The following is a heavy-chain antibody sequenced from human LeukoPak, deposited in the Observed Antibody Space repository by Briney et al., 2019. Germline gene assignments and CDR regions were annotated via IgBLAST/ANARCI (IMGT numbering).Heavy chain of an antibody. Sequence: SETLSLTCAVYGGSFSGYYWSWIRQPPGKGLEWIGEINHSGSTNYNPSLKSRVTISVDTSKNQFSLKLSSVTAADTAVYYCARGIWFGTAYMNWFDPWGQGTLVTVSS. D-gene: IGHD3-10*01. J-gene: IGHJ5*02. CDR3: ARGIWFGTAYMNWFDP. CDR1: GGSFSGYY. V-gene: IGHV4-34*01. CDR2: INHSGST.